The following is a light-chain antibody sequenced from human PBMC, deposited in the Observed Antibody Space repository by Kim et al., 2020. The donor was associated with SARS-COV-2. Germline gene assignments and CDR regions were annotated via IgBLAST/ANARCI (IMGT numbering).Light chain of an antibody. CDR2: AAS. J-gene: IGKJ2*01. Sequence: DIQMAQSPSSLSAAVGDTVTITCRASQSINYHLNWYQHKRGQAPKLLIYAASSSQSGVPSRFSDSGSGTEFTLTITSLQAEDFATYFCQQSHSTSITFGQGTKLEI. CDR1: QSINYH. CDR3: QQSHSTSIT. V-gene: IGKV1-39*01.